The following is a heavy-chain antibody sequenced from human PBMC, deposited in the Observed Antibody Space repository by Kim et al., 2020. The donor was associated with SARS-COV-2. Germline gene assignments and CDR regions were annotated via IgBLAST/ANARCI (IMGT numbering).Heavy chain of an antibody. V-gene: IGHV3-23*01. CDR3: AKNRVGVANTFDY. CDR1: GFTFSRSA. Sequence: GGSLRLSCAASGFTFSRSAMSWVRQAPGRGLEWVSSISGTGSNTFYADSVKGRFTMSRDNSKQTLYLQMSSLRPEDTATYYCAKNRVGVANTFDYWGRGTLVTVSS. D-gene: IGHD3-3*01. CDR2: ISGTGSNT. J-gene: IGHJ4*02.